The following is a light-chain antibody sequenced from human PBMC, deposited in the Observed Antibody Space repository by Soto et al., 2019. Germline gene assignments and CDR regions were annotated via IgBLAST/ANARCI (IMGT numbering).Light chain of an antibody. CDR1: QTISSW. J-gene: IGKJ5*01. Sequence: DIQMTQSPSTVSGSVLERFTITCRASQTISSWLAWYQQKPGKAPKLLIYATSSLQSGVPSRFSGSGSGTEFTLTISSLQSEDFAVYYCQQYNNWPPITFGQGTRLENK. CDR3: QQYNNWPPIT. CDR2: ATS. V-gene: IGKV1-5*01.